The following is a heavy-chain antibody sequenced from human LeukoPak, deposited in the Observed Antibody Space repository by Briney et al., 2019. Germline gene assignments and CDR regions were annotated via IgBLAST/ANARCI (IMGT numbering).Heavy chain of an antibody. V-gene: IGHV3-30*18. CDR1: GFTFSSYD. D-gene: IGHD1-26*01. CDR2: ISYDGSNK. Sequence: GGSLRLSCAASGFTFSSYDMHWVRLAPGKGLEWVALISYDGSNKYYGDSVEGRFTISRDNSKNTLYLQMNSLRAEDTAVYFCTKQSGSYRLYYFDSWGQGTLVTVSS. CDR3: TKQSGSYRLYYFDS. J-gene: IGHJ4*02.